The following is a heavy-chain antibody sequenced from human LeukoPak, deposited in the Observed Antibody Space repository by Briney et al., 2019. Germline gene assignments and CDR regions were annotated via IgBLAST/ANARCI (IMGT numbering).Heavy chain of an antibody. CDR2: IIDSGEST. Sequence: GGSLRLSCAASGFTFSSYAKSWVRQAPGKGLEWVSGIIDSGESTYYANFAKGRFTISRDNSNNTLYLQMNSLRAEDTAVYYCAKLGGQELHNYYVAVCGKGTTVAVSS. D-gene: IGHD3-16*01. CDR1: GFTFSSYA. CDR3: AKLGGQELHNYYVAV. J-gene: IGHJ6*03. V-gene: IGHV3-23*01.